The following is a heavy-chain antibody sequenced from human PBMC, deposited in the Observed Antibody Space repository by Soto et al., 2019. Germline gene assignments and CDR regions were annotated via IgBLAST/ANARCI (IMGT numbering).Heavy chain of an antibody. Sequence: EVQLLESGGGLVQPGGSLRLSCAASGFTLTDYAMSWVRQAPGTGLEWVSGITSSGSATYYADSVRGRFTISRDTSKNTIYLQMDSLRAEDTAVYNCAKPGYFYSGTRAFDFWGQGTMVTVSS. CDR1: GFTLTDYA. CDR3: AKPGYFYSGTRAFDF. V-gene: IGHV3-23*01. D-gene: IGHD3-10*01. J-gene: IGHJ3*01. CDR2: ITSSGSAT.